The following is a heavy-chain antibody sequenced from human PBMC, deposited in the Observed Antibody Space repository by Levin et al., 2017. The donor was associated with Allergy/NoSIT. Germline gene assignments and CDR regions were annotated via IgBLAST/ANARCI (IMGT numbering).Heavy chain of an antibody. Sequence: GGSLRLSCAASGFTFSSFAMSWVRQAPGKGLEWVSFIRGSGGSTYYADSVKGRFTISRDNSKNTLYLQMNSLRAEDTAVYYCAKEVGRGVVVAATDYFDYWGQGTVVTVSS. D-gene: IGHD2-15*01. CDR3: AKEVGRGVVVAATDYFDY. V-gene: IGHV3-23*01. CDR2: IRGSGGST. J-gene: IGHJ4*02. CDR1: GFTFSSFA.